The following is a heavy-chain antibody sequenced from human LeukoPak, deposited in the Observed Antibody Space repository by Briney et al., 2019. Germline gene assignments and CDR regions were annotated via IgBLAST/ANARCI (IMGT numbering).Heavy chain of an antibody. Sequence: GASVKVSCKASDYTFTSYGISWVRQAPGQGLEWMGWISAYNGNTNYAQKLQGRVTMTTDTSTSTAYMELRSLRSDDTAVYYCAREPRYYDILTGYYERALYYFDYWGQGTLVTVSS. CDR1: DYTFTSYG. CDR2: ISAYNGNT. J-gene: IGHJ4*02. D-gene: IGHD3-9*01. CDR3: AREPRYYDILTGYYERALYYFDY. V-gene: IGHV1-18*01.